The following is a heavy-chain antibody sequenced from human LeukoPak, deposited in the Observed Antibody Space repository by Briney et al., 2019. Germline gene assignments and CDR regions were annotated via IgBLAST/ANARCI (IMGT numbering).Heavy chain of an antibody. D-gene: IGHD3-22*01. J-gene: IGHJ4*02. CDR2: IYYSGST. Sequence: PSETLSLTCTVSGGSISSYYWSWIRQPPGKGLEWIGYIYYSGSTNYNPSLKSRVTISVDTSKNQFSLKLSSVTAADTAVYYCARSSGYYSYYFDYWGQGTLVTVSS. CDR3: ARSSGYYSYYFDY. V-gene: IGHV4-59*08. CDR1: GGSISSYY.